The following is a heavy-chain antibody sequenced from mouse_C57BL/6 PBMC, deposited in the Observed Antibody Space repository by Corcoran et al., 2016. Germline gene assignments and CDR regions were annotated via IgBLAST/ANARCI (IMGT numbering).Heavy chain of an antibody. J-gene: IGHJ2*01. CDR3: ARGRILRRAYFDY. CDR1: GYTFTTYG. Sequence: QIQLVQSGPELKKPGETVKISCKVSGYTFTTYGMSWVKQAPGKGLKWMGWINTYSGVPTYADDFKGRFAFSLETSASTAYLQINHLKNEDTATYFCARGRILRRAYFDYLGQGTTLTVSS. D-gene: IGHD1-1*01. CDR2: INTYSGVP. V-gene: IGHV9-3*01.